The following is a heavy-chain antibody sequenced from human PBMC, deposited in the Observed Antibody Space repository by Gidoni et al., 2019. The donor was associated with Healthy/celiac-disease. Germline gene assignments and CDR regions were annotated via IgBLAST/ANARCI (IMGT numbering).Heavy chain of an antibody. CDR2: ISGSGGST. V-gene: IGHV3-23*01. D-gene: IGHD2-2*01. CDR3: AKALIVVVPAATFDAFDI. J-gene: IGHJ3*02. Sequence: EVQLLESGGGLVQPGGSLRLSCAASGFTFTSYARSWVRQAPGKGLEWVSAISGSGGSTYYADSVKGRFTISRDNSKNTLYLQMNSLRAEDTAVYYCAKALIVVVPAATFDAFDIWGQGTMVTVSS. CDR1: GFTFTSYA.